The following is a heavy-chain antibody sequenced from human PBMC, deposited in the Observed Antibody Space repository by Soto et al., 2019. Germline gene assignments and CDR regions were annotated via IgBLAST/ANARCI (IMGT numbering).Heavy chain of an antibody. V-gene: IGHV4-31*03. D-gene: IGHD2-2*02. CDR3: VRLRYCSSTSCHRFDP. CDR1: GGSISSSGYY. Sequence: SETLSLTCTVSGGSISSSGYYWSWIRQHPGKGLEWIGHIYYSGSTYCNPSLKSRVTTSVDTSKNQFSLKLSSVTAADTAVYYCVRLRYCSSTSCHRFDPWGQGTLVTVSS. J-gene: IGHJ5*02. CDR2: IYYSGST.